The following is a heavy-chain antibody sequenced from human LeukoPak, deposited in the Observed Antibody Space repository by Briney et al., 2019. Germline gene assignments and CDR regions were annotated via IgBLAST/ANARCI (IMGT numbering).Heavy chain of an antibody. Sequence: SETLSLTCAVSGGSISSSNWWSWVRQPPGKGLEWIGEIYHSGSTNYNPSLKSRVTISVDTSKNQFSLKLSSVTAADTAVYYCARGDSSGSFFDYWGQGTLVTVSS. J-gene: IGHJ4*02. CDR2: IYHSGST. CDR1: GGSISSSNW. D-gene: IGHD3-22*01. V-gene: IGHV4-4*02. CDR3: ARGDSSGSFFDY.